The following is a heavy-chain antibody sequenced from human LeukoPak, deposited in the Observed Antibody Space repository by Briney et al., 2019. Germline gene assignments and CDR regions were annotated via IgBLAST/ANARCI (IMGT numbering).Heavy chain of an antibody. CDR2: INPNSGGT. Sequence: GASVKVSCKASGYTFTGYYMHWVRQAPGQGLEWMGWINPNSGGTNYAQKFQGRVTMTRDTSISTAYMELSRLRSDDTGVYYCARGVYSSSSGDFDYWGQGTLVTVSS. CDR3: ARGVYSSSSGDFDY. V-gene: IGHV1-2*02. D-gene: IGHD6-6*01. CDR1: GYTFTGYY. J-gene: IGHJ4*02.